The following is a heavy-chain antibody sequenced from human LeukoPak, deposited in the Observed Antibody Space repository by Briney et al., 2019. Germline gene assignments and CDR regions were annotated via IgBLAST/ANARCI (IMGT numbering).Heavy chain of an antibody. CDR3: ARDRTYGTYYFDY. CDR1: GFTFSSYS. V-gene: IGHV3-48*01. CDR2: ISSSSSTI. J-gene: IGHJ4*02. D-gene: IGHD1-14*01. Sequence: PGGSLRLSCAASGFTFSSYSMNWVRQAPGKGLEWVSYISSSSSTIYYADSVKGRFTISRDNAKNSLSLQMNSLRAEDTAVYYCARDRTYGTYYFDYWGQGTLVTVSS.